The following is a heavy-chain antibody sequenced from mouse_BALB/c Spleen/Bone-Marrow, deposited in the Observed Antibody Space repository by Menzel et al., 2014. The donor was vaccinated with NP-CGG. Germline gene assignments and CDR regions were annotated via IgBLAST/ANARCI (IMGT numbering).Heavy chain of an antibody. CDR3: ARHPYYGNYPAWFAY. CDR1: GFAFSSYD. J-gene: IGHJ3*01. D-gene: IGHD2-10*01. CDR2: ISSGGSYT. V-gene: IGHV5-9*02. Sequence: EVMLVESGGGLVKPGGSLKLSCAASGFAFSSYDMSWVHQTPEKRLEWVATISSGGSYTYYPDSVKGRFTISRDNARNTLYLQMSSLRSEDTALYYCARHPYYGNYPAWFAYWGQGTLVTVSA.